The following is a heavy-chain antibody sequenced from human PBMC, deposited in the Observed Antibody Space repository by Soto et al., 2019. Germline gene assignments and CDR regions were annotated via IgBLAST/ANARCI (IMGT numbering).Heavy chain of an antibody. V-gene: IGHV3-23*01. J-gene: IGHJ6*02. CDR1: GFTFSSYA. CDR3: AKQKTNSANSYYHGMDV. CDR2: ISGGGGST. D-gene: IGHD5-18*01. Sequence: VGSLRLSCAASGFTFSSYAMTWVRQAPGKGLEWVSVISGGGGSTYYADSVKGRFTISRDNSMNTLFLQMNSLRAEDTAAYYCAKQKTNSANSYYHGMDVWGQGTTVTVSS.